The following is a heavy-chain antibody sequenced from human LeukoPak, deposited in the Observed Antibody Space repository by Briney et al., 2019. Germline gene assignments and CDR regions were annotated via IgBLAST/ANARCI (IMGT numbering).Heavy chain of an antibody. J-gene: IGHJ3*02. V-gene: IGHV3-13*05. CDR2: IGTAGDP. Sequence: GGSLRLSCAASGFTFSSYAMSWVRQATGKGLEWVSAIGTAGDPYYPGSVKGRFTISRENAKNSLYLQMNSLRAGDTAVYYCARAQPRPRGAFDIWGQGTMVTVSS. CDR1: GFTFSSYA. CDR3: ARAQPRPRGAFDI.